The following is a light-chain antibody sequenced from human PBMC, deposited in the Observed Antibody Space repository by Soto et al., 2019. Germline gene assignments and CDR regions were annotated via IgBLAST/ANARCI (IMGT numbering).Light chain of an antibody. CDR2: KAS. CDR1: QSISSW. V-gene: IGKV1-5*03. J-gene: IGKJ1*01. CDR3: QQYNHYPWA. Sequence: DIQMTQSPSTLSASVGDRVTITCRASQSISSWLAWYQQKPGKAPKLLIYKASSLESGVPSRFSGSGSGTEFTLTISSLQPDDFATYDGQQYNHYPWAFGEGTKVEIK.